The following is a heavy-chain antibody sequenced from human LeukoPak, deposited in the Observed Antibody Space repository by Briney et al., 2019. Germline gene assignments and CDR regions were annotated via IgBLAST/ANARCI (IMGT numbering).Heavy chain of an antibody. J-gene: IGHJ4*02. Sequence: TGGSLRLSCAASGFTFSSYEMNWVRQAPGKGLEWVANIKQDGSEKYYVDSVKGRFTISRDNAKNSLYLQMNSLSAEDTAVYYCAREELKYSGYSLFDYWGQGILVTVSS. CDR2: IKQDGSEK. V-gene: IGHV3-7*01. CDR3: AREELKYSGYSLFDY. CDR1: GFTFSSYE. D-gene: IGHD5-12*01.